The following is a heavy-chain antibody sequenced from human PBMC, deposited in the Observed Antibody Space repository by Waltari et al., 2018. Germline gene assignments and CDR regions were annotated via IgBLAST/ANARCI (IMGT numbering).Heavy chain of an antibody. Sequence: EVQLVESGGGLVQPGGSLRLSCAASGFTFGSNWMHWVRQVPGKGLVWVSRTNEDGSTPNYAASVMGRFTSSRDNAKDTLFLQMNSLRVDDTAVYYCVRDLAGVGGHWGQGALVTVSS. D-gene: IGHD3-16*01. CDR2: TNEDGSTP. V-gene: IGHV3-74*01. J-gene: IGHJ4*02. CDR1: GFTFGSNW. CDR3: VRDLAGVGGH.